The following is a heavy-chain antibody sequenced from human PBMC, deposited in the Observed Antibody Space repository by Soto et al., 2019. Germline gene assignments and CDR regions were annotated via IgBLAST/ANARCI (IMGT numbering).Heavy chain of an antibody. D-gene: IGHD2-8*01. CDR2: ISYDGSNK. J-gene: IGHJ4*02. CDR3: ARPTIGYCTNGVCYGPGY. CDR1: GFTFSSYA. V-gene: IGHV3-30-3*01. Sequence: GGSLRLSCAASGFTFSSYAMHWVRQAPGKGLEWVAVISYDGSNKYYADSVKGRFTISRDNSKNTLYLQMNSLRAEDTAVYYCARPTIGYCTNGVCYGPGYWGQGTLVTVSS.